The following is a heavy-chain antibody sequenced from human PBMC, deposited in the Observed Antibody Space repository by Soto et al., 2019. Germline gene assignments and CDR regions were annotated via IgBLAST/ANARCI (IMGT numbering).Heavy chain of an antibody. CDR3: PSIWILFAF. CDR1: GFTVSSYW. V-gene: IGHV3-74*01. CDR2: INSDGSST. D-gene: IGHD5-18*01. J-gene: IGHJ4*02. Sequence: GGSLRLSCAASGFTVSSYWMHWVRQAPGKGLVWVSRINSDGSSTSYADSVKGRFTISRDNAKNTLYLQMNSLRAEAPAVYYFPSIWILFAFRGQGTPVPVSS.